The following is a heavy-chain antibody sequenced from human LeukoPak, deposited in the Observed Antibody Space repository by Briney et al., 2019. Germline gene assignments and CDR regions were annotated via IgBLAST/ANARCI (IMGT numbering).Heavy chain of an antibody. V-gene: IGHV3-23*01. D-gene: IGHD3-22*01. CDR1: GISLSNHA. CDR2: ISDSGSSE. Sequence: PGGSLRLSCAASGISLSNHAMSWVRQAPGKGLEWISAISDSGSSEYYADSVKGRFTISRDNSNSTLYLQMNSLRAEDTAVYYCARDSLIMMVVATLFDPWGQGTLVTVSS. CDR3: ARDSLIMMVVATLFDP. J-gene: IGHJ5*02.